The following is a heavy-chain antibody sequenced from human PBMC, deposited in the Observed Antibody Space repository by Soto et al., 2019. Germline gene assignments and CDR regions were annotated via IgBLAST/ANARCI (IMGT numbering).Heavy chain of an antibody. CDR2: ISGSGKDT. V-gene: IGHV3-21*01. D-gene: IGHD6-6*01. CDR3: ARVLLVAGSAFYCAMGV. Sequence: KSGGSLRLSCVASGFALTSSRMNWVRHAPGKGLEWVASISGSGKDTFYRHSVKGRFAISRDSAGTSLVLRMDSVKVEDTAVYHCARVLLVAGSAFYCAMGVWGPGTAVTVSS. CDR1: GFALTSSR. J-gene: IGHJ6*02.